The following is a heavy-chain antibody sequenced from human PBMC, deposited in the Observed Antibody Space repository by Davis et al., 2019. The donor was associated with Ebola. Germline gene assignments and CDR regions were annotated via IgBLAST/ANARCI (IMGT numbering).Heavy chain of an antibody. J-gene: IGHJ3*02. V-gene: IGHV4-30-4*01. Sequence: LRLSCTVSGGSITGVDYYWSWIRQSPGKGLEWIGNIYYAGSTYYNPSLRSRVTISVDTSKNQFYLKVRSVTAADTAVYYCVRQRDRSVNHQGDVFEIWGQGAKVT. CDR1: GGSITGVDYY. CDR3: VRQRDRSVNHQGDVFEI. CDR2: IYYAGST. D-gene: IGHD3-22*01.